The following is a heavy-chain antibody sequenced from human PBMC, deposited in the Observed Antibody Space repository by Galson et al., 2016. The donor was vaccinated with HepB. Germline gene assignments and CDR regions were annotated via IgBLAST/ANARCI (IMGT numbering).Heavy chain of an antibody. V-gene: IGHV3-30*18. D-gene: IGHD3-10*01. J-gene: IGHJ6*02. CDR2: ISFDGTNK. CDR3: AKDRGYYAMDV. Sequence: SLRLSCAASGFTFTTYGMHWVRRAPGKGLESVAIISFDGTNKYYADSVKGRFTISRDNSKNTLYLQMNSLRAEDTAVYHCAKDRGYYAMDVWGQGTTVTVSS. CDR1: GFTFTTYG.